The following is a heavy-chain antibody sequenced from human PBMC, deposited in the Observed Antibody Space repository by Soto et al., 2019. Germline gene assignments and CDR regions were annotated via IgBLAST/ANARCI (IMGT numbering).Heavy chain of an antibody. J-gene: IGHJ4*02. Sequence: QVQLVESGGGVVQPGRSLRLSCAASGFTFSSNAMHWVRQAPGKGLEWVAVMSYDGSNEYYADSVKGRFTISRDNSKKALYLQMNSLRAKDTPVYYCARDSILSGTTRPPPLDYWGQGTLVTFPS. CDR3: ARDSILSGTTRPPPLDY. V-gene: IGHV3-30-3*01. CDR1: GFTFSSNA. D-gene: IGHD4-17*01. CDR2: MSYDGSNE.